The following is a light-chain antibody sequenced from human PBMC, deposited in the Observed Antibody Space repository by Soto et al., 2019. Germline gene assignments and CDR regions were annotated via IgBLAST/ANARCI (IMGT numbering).Light chain of an antibody. J-gene: IGLJ2*01. CDR1: SSNIGAGYD. CDR3: QSYDSSLSGSV. Sequence: QSVLTQPPSVSGAPGQRVTISCTGSSSNIGAGYDVHWYQQVSGTVPKLIIYVNTNRPSGVPDRFSGSKSGTSASLAITGLEAEDEADYYCQSYDSSLSGSVFGGGTKVTVL. CDR2: VNT. V-gene: IGLV1-40*01.